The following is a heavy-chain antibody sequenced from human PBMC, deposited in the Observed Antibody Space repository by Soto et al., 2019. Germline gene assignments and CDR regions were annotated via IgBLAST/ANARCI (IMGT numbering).Heavy chain of an antibody. Sequence: QVQLVQSGAEVKKPGSSVKVSCKASVGTFSTYSISWVRQAPGQGLEWMGEILPIFGTSHYAQNCQGRVTITADESTSTVYMELSSLRSDYTAVDYCARWGRYPKSSFYSGMDVWGQGTTVTVSS. D-gene: IGHD6-6*01. CDR1: VGTFSTYS. CDR2: ILPIFGTS. V-gene: IGHV1-69*01. CDR3: ARWGRYPKSSFYSGMDV. J-gene: IGHJ6*02.